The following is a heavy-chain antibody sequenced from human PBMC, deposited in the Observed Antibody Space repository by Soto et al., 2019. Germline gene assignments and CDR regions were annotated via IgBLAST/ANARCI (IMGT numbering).Heavy chain of an antibody. CDR3: AREAGYCSSTSCYTPNGMDV. CDR1: GGSISSGGYY. J-gene: IGHJ6*02. D-gene: IGHD2-2*02. CDR2: IYYSGST. V-gene: IGHV4-31*03. Sequence: PXETLSLTCTVSGGSISSGGYYWSWIRQHPGKGLEWIGYIYYSGSTYYNPSLKSRVTISVDTSKNQFSLKLSSVTAADTAVYYCAREAGYCSSTSCYTPNGMDVWGQGTTVTVSS.